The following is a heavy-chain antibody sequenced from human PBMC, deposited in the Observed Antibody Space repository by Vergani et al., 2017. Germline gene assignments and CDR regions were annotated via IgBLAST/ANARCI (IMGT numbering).Heavy chain of an antibody. J-gene: IGHJ4*02. D-gene: IGHD5-18*01. CDR2: INHSGST. V-gene: IGHV4-34*01. CDR1: GGSFSGYY. CDR3: ARSGYSYGR. Sequence: QVQLQQWGAGLLKPSETLSLTFAVYGGSFSGYYWSWIRQPPGKGLEWIGEINHSGSTNYNPSLKSRVTISVDTSKNQFSLKLSSVTAADTAVYYCARSGYSYGRWGQGTLVTVSS.